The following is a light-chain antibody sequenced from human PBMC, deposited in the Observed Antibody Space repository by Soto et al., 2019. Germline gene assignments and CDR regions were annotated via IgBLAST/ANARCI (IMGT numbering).Light chain of an antibody. CDR3: QQYGSSPSIT. CDR2: GAS. CDR1: QSVSSSH. J-gene: IGKJ5*01. Sequence: ETVLTQSPGTLSLSPGETATLFCRAGQSVSSSHLAWYQQKPGQAPRLLIYGASNRATAVPDRFSGSGSGTVFTLTISRLETEDFAVYYCQQYGSSPSITFGQGTRLEI. V-gene: IGKV3-20*01.